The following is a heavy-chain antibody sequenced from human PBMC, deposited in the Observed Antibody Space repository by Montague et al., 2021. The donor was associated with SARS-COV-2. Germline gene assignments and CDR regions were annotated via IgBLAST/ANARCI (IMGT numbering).Heavy chain of an antibody. J-gene: IGHJ6*02. CDR2: ISSSSIYI. Sequence: SLRLSCAASVFTFSSYSMNLVRQAPVKGLEWVSSISSSSIYIYYTDSVKGRFTISRDNAKNSLYLQMNSLRAEDTAVYYCARARGIGNYYYGMNVWGQGTTLTVSS. V-gene: IGHV3-21*01. CDR1: VFTFSSYS. D-gene: IGHD2-21*01. CDR3: ARARGIGNYYYGMNV.